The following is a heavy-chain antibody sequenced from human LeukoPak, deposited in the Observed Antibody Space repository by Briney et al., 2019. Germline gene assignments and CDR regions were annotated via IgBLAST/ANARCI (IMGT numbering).Heavy chain of an antibody. CDR3: ARDVSGERADNWFDP. CDR2: ISSSSSTI. CDR1: GFTFSSYS. Sequence: GGSLRLSCAASGFTFSSYSMNWVRQAPGKGLEWVSYISSSSSTIYYADSVKGRFTISRDNAKNSLYLQMNSLRAEDTAVYYCARDVSGERADNWFDPWGQGTLVTVSS. J-gene: IGHJ5*02. V-gene: IGHV3-48*04. D-gene: IGHD1-1*01.